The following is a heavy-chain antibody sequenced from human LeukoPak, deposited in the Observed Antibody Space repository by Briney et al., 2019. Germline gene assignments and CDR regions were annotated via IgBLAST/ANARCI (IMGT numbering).Heavy chain of an antibody. J-gene: IGHJ4*02. D-gene: IGHD1-1*01. V-gene: IGHV3-23*01. CDR1: GFTFSSYA. CDR3: AKRMGPFRSTQPALDC. Sequence: GGSLRLSCAASGFTFSSYAMSWVRQAPGKGLEWVSAISGSGGSTYYADSVKGRFTISRDNSKNTLYLQMNSLRAEDTALYYCAKRMGPFRSTQPALDCWGQGTLVTVSS. CDR2: ISGSGGST.